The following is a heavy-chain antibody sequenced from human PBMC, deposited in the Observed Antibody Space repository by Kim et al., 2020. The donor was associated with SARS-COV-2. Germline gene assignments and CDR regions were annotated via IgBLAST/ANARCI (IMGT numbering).Heavy chain of an antibody. J-gene: IGHJ6*02. Sequence: GGSLRLSCVASGLTFTNSGLHWVRQPPGKGLEGVSFFSKDGSETYYADSVNGRFTISRDISTMTVYFQMNSLGHADTAAYYCAKGVLGHYYALDVWGQGTTVTVSS. CDR1: GLTFTNSG. CDR2: FSKDGSET. CDR3: AKGVLGHYYALDV. V-gene: IGHV3-30*18.